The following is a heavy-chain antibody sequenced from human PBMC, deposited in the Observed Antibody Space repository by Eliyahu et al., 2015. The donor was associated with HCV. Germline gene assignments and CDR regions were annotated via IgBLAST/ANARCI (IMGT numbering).Heavy chain of an antibody. J-gene: IGHJ4*02. Sequence: QVQLQQWGAGLLKPSETLSLTCAVYGGSFSGYHWTWIRQPPGKGLEWIGEINHRGSSNYNPSLKSRVTISVDTSKNQFSLKLNSVTAADTAVYYCARGYYWGIAVAGYYFDTWGQGTLVTVSS. D-gene: IGHD6-19*01. V-gene: IGHV4-34*01. CDR1: GGSFSGYH. CDR3: ARGYYWGIAVAGYYFDT. CDR2: INHRGSS.